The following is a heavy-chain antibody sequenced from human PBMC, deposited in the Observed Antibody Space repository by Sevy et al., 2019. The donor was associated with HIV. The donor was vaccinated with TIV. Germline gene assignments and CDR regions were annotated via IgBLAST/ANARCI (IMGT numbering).Heavy chain of an antibody. Sequence: SETLSLTCTVSGGSVSSGSYCWSWIRQPPGKGLEWNGYIYYSGSTNYNPSLKSRVTISVDTSKNQFSLKLSSVTAADTAVYYCASHGCSGGSCYDAEYFQHWGQGTLVTVSS. J-gene: IGHJ1*01. CDR1: GGSVSSGSYC. D-gene: IGHD2-15*01. V-gene: IGHV4-61*01. CDR3: ASHGCSGGSCYDAEYFQH. CDR2: IYYSGST.